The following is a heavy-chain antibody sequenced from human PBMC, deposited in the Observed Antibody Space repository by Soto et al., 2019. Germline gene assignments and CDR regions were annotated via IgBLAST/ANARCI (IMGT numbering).Heavy chain of an antibody. CDR1: GGTVSYYT. V-gene: IGHV1-69*02. CDR3: ASNYGGNSY. J-gene: IGHJ4*02. CDR2: IIPILGIA. D-gene: IGHD4-17*01. Sequence: QVQLVQSGAEVKKPGSSVKVSCKASGGTVSYYTISWVRQAPGQGLEWMGRIIPILGIANYAQKFQGRVTITADKSTSTVYMELSSLRSEDTAVYYCASNYGGNSYWGQGTQVTVSS.